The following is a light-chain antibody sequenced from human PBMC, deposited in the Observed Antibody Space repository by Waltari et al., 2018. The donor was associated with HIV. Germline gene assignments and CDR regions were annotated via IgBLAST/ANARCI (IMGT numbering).Light chain of an antibody. Sequence: QSVLTQPPSASGTPGQRVTIACSGSSSNIGRNYVYGYQQLPGSAPKLLIYRNNQRPSGVPDRFSGSKSGTSASLAISGLRSEDEADYYCAVWNDSLSGYVFGTGTKVTV. CDR1: SSNIGRNY. CDR3: AVWNDSLSGYV. V-gene: IGLV1-47*01. CDR2: RNN. J-gene: IGLJ1*01.